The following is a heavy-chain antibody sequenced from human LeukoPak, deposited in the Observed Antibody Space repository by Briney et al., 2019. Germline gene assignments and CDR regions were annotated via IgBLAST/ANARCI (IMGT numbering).Heavy chain of an antibody. CDR2: FDPEDGET. CDR3: ASAIFGVVIRPFDY. Sequence: ASVKVSCKVSGYTLTELSMHWVRQAPGKGLEWMGGFDPEDGETIYAQKFQGRVTMTEDTSTDTTYMELSSLRSEDTAVYYCASAIFGVVIRPFDYWGQGTLVTVSS. CDR1: GYTLTELS. J-gene: IGHJ4*02. D-gene: IGHD3-3*01. V-gene: IGHV1-24*01.